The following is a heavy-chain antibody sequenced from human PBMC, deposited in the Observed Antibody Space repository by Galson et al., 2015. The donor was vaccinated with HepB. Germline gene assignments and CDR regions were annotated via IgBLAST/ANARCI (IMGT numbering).Heavy chain of an antibody. Sequence: SLRLSCAASGFTFSSYGMHWVRQAPGKGLEWVAVISYDGSNKYYADSVKGRFTISRDNSKNTLYLQMNSLRAEDTAVYYCAKDLTNNYDYIWGSYPEDYWGQGTLVTVSS. V-gene: IGHV3-30*18. CDR1: GFTFSSYG. J-gene: IGHJ4*02. CDR2: ISYDGSNK. CDR3: AKDLTNNYDYIWGSYPEDY. D-gene: IGHD3-16*02.